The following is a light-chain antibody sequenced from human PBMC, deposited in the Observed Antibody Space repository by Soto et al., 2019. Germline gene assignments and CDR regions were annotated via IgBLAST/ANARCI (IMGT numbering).Light chain of an antibody. J-gene: IGLJ3*02. V-gene: IGLV1-47*01. CDR2: RNN. Sequence: QSVLTQPPSASGPPGPRVTISCSGGSSNIGSNYGYWYQHLPGTAPKLLIFRNNQRPSGVPDRFSGSKSGTSASLAISGLRSEDEADYYCASWDDSLSGWVFGGGTKLTVL. CDR1: SSNIGSNY. CDR3: ASWDDSLSGWV.